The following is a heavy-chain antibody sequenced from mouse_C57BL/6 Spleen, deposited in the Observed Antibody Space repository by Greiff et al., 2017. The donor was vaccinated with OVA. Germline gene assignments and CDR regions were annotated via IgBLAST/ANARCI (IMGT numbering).Heavy chain of an antibody. V-gene: IGHV3-6*01. CDR2: ISYDGSN. CDR1: GYSITSGYY. D-gene: IGHD1-1*01. Sequence: VQLQQSGPGLVKPSQSLSLTCSVTGYSITSGYYWNWIRQFPGNKLEWMGYISYDGSNNYNPSLKNRISITRDTSKNQFFLKLNSVTTEDTATYYCAREGATVGAMDYWGKGTSVTVSS. J-gene: IGHJ4*01. CDR3: AREGATVGAMDY.